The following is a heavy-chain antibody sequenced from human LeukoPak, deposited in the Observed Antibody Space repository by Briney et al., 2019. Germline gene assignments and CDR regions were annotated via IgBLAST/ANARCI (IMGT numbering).Heavy chain of an antibody. CDR1: GGSFSGYY. Sequence: PSETLSLTCAVYGGSFSGYYWSWIRQPPGKGLEWIGEINHSGSTNYNPSLKSRVTISVDTSKNQFSLKLSSVTAADTAVYYCARRQWLVRYYFDYWGQGTLVTASS. J-gene: IGHJ4*02. D-gene: IGHD6-19*01. CDR3: ARRQWLVRYYFDY. V-gene: IGHV4-34*01. CDR2: INHSGST.